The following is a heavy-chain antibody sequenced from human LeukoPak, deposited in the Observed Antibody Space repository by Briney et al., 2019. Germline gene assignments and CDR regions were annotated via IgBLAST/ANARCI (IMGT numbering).Heavy chain of an antibody. Sequence: SETLSLTCPVSIASISSSKWWSWVRQSPVKGLEWIGEIYLYGTTNYNPSFTSRVTMSVDRSRNQFCLKLTSVTAADTAVYYCARQKWEQQGRDYYFNGLDVWGPGTTVIVSS. CDR1: IASISSSKW. D-gene: IGHD1/OR15-1a*01. J-gene: IGHJ6*02. CDR2: IYLYGTT. V-gene: IGHV4-4*02. CDR3: ARQKWEQQGRDYYFNGLDV.